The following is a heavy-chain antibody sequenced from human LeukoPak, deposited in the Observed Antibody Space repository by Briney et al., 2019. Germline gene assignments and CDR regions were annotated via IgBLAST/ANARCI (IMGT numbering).Heavy chain of an antibody. CDR1: GGSISSSDYY. Sequence: SETLSLTCTVSGGSISSSDYYWGWIRQPPGKGLEWIGSIYYSGSTQYNPTLKTRVTISEDSSNNQFSLKVTSVTAADTAVYYCAGGGYGSTTLPFDYWGQGTLVIVSS. J-gene: IGHJ4*02. V-gene: IGHV4-39*07. D-gene: IGHD2/OR15-2a*01. CDR2: IYYSGST. CDR3: AGGGYGSTTLPFDY.